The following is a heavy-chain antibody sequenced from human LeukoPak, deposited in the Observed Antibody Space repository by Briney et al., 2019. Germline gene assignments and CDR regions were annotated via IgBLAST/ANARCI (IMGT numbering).Heavy chain of an antibody. V-gene: IGHV4-39*07. Sequence: PSQTLSLTCTVSGGSISDNSKYWGWIRQPPGKGLEWIGSIYYSGTTYYNPSLKSRVTLSLDTSRNQFSLKLSSVTAADTAVYHCARDSWYDSSGYLTADSWGQGTLVTVSS. J-gene: IGHJ4*02. CDR1: GGSISDNSKY. CDR3: ARDSWYDSSGYLTADS. CDR2: IYYSGTT. D-gene: IGHD3-22*01.